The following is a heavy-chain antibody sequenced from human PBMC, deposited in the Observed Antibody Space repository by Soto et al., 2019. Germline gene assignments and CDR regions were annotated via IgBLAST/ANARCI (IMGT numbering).Heavy chain of an antibody. V-gene: IGHV6-1*01. D-gene: IGHD5-18*01. J-gene: IGHJ5*02. CDR3: ARESRGYSYGHSPYNWFDP. CDR2: TYYRSKWYN. CDR1: GDSVSSNSAA. Sequence: PSQTLSLTCAISGDSVSSNSAAWNWIRQSPSRGLEWLGRTYYRSKWYNDYAVSVKSRITINPDTSKNQFSLQLNSVTPEDTAVYYCARESRGYSYGHSPYNWFDPWGQGTLVTVSS.